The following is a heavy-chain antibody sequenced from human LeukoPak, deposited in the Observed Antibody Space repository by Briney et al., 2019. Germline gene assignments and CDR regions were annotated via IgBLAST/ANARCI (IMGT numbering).Heavy chain of an antibody. CDR2: ISSSSSYI. V-gene: IGHV3-21*01. CDR1: GFTFSSYS. Sequence: GGSLRLSCAASGFTFSSYSMNWVRQAPGKGLEWVSTISSSSSYIYYADSVKGRFTISRDNAKNSLYLQMNSLRAEDTTVYYCAREAVTADPEFDYWGQGTLVTVAS. CDR3: AREAVTADPEFDY. J-gene: IGHJ4*02. D-gene: IGHD2-21*02.